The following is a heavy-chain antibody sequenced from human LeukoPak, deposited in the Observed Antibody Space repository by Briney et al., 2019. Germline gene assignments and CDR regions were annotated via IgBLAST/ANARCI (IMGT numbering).Heavy chain of an antibody. CDR1: GFTFSSYA. J-gene: IGHJ4*01. CDR3: AKDPYSGSPRGFDY. Sequence: GGSLRLSCAASGFTFSSYAMSWVRQAPGGGLEWVSTISPSGGSTFYADSVKGRFTIFRDNSKITLYLQMNNLRVDDTAVYYCAKDPYSGSPRGFDYWGPGTLVAASS. CDR2: ISPSGGST. V-gene: IGHV3-23*01. D-gene: IGHD1-26*01.